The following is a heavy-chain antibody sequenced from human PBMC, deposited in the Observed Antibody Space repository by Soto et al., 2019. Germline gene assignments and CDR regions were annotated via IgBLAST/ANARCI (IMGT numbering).Heavy chain of an antibody. CDR1: GDRVSSNSAA. CDR2: TYYRSKWYN. D-gene: IGHD5-12*01. Sequence: SQTLSLTCAISGDRVSSNSAAWNWIRQSPSRGLEWLGRTYYRSKWYNDYAVSVKSRITINPDTSKNQFSLQLNSVTPEDTAVYYCARDRGYSGYAIKGSWFDPWGQGTLVTVSS. CDR3: ARDRGYSGYAIKGSWFDP. J-gene: IGHJ5*02. V-gene: IGHV6-1*01.